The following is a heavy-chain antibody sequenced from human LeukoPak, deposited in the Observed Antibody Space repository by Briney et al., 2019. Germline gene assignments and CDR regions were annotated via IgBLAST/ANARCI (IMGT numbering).Heavy chain of an antibody. CDR3: ARETSATIFGVVTNWFDP. J-gene: IGHJ5*02. V-gene: IGHV3-11*04. Sequence: GGSLRLSCAASGFTFSDYYMSWIRQAPGKGLEGVSYISSSGSTIYYADSVKGRFTISRDNAKNSLYLQMNSLRAEDTAVYYCARETSATIFGVVTNWFDPWGQGTLVTVSS. D-gene: IGHD3-3*01. CDR1: GFTFSDYY. CDR2: ISSSGSTI.